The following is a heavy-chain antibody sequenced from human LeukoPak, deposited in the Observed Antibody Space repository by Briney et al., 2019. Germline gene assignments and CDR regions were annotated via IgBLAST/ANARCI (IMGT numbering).Heavy chain of an antibody. J-gene: IGHJ4*02. Sequence: GGSLRLSCAGSGITYSSYWMHWVRQAPGKGLVWVSRINSDGRSTNYADSVKGRFTISRDNAKNTLYLQMNSLRAEDTAVYYCARSAYPVNSVIEDWGRGTLVTVSS. D-gene: IGHD4-23*01. CDR3: ARSAYPVNSVIED. CDR1: GITYSSYW. CDR2: INSDGRST. V-gene: IGHV3-74*01.